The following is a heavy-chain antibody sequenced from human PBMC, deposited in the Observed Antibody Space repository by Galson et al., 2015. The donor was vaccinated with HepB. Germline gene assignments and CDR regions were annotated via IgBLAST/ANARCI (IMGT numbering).Heavy chain of an antibody. CDR2: ISYDGSNE. CDR1: GFTFSNYA. Sequence: SLRLSCAASGFTFSNYAVHWVRQAPGKGLEWVAVISYDGSNEYYGDSVKGRFTISRDNSKSTLYLQMNNVTTEDTAVYYCAKTPRILRYFDWISGLDYWGQGTLVIVSS. D-gene: IGHD3-9*01. CDR3: AKTPRILRYFDWISGLDY. J-gene: IGHJ4*02. V-gene: IGHV3-30*18.